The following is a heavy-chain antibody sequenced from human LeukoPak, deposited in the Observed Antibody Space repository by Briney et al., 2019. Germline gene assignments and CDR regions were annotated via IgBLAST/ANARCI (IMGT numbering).Heavy chain of an antibody. D-gene: IGHD1-26*01. Sequence: PGGSLRLSCAASGFTFSSYAMNWVRQAPGKGLEWVSYISSSGSTIYYADSVKGRFTISRDNAKNSLYLQMNSLRAEDTAVYYCARRQWELRHFDYWGQGTLVTVSS. J-gene: IGHJ4*02. CDR2: ISSSGSTI. V-gene: IGHV3-48*03. CDR1: GFTFSSYA. CDR3: ARRQWELRHFDY.